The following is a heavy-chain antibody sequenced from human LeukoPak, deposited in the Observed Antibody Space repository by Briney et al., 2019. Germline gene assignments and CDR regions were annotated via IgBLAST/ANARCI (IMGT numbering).Heavy chain of an antibody. D-gene: IGHD3-9*01. J-gene: IGHJ4*02. CDR1: GFPFASYV. CDR2: INHDAEMI. V-gene: IGHV3-48*02. CDR3: ARDHDWAFDL. Sequence: GGSLRLSCEGSGFPFASYVMSWVRQAPVKGLEWIAYINHDAEMIFYPDFVKGRFTISRDNAKKSLYLQMNALRYEDTAIYYCARDHDWAFDLWGQGTLVTVSS.